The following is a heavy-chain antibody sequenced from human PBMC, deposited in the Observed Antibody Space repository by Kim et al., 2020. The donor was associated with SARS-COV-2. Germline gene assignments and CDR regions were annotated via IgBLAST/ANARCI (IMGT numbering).Heavy chain of an antibody. D-gene: IGHD6-19*01. Sequence: GGSLRLSCAGSGFTLGSTHMHWVRQAPGKGLEWVALISADENNKLYMDSVKGRFTVSRDNSQNTLFLQIDSLRADDTAVYYCAREGHSSGRAGSVGYWGQGALVTVSS. CDR2: ISADENNK. CDR3: AREGHSSGRAGSVGY. J-gene: IGHJ4*02. V-gene: IGHV3-30*03. CDR1: GFTLGSTH.